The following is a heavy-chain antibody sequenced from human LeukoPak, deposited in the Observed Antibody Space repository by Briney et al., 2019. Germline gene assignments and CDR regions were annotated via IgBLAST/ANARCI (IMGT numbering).Heavy chain of an antibody. J-gene: IGHJ6*02. CDR2: ISWNSGSI. Sequence: GGSLRLSCVASGFVFDDYTMHWVRQAPGKGLEWVSGISWNSGSIGYADSVKGRFTISRDNAKNSLYLQMNSLRAEDTALYYCAKERRINLGYSYGMDVWGQGTTVTVS. D-gene: IGHD1-1*01. V-gene: IGHV3-9*01. CDR3: AKERRINLGYSYGMDV. CDR1: GFVFDDYT.